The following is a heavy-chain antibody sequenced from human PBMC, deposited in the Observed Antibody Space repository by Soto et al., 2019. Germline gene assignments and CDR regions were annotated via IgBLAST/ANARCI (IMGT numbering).Heavy chain of an antibody. D-gene: IGHD2-2*01. J-gene: IGHJ4*01. CDR3: ERPYASCFDS. CDR1: GGSISSYY. V-gene: IGHV4-59*08. Sequence: SETLSLTCTVSGGSISSYYWSWIRQPPGKGLEWIGYIYYSGSTNYNPSLKSRVTISVDTSKNQFSLKLSSVTAADTAVYYCERPYASCFDSWAQGTLVPVSS. CDR2: IYYSGST.